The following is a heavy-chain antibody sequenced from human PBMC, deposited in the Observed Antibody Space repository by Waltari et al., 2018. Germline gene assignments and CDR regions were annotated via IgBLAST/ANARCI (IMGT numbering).Heavy chain of an antibody. J-gene: IGHJ4*02. Sequence: QVQLQESGPGLVKPSETLSLTCAVSGYSISSGYYWGWIRQPPGKGLEWIGSIYQSGSTYYNPSLKSRVTISVDTSKNQFSLKLSSVTAADTAVYYCATSTVTTKKGFDYWGQGTLVTVSS. V-gene: IGHV4-38-2*01. CDR2: IYQSGST. CDR1: GYSISSGYY. D-gene: IGHD4-4*01. CDR3: ATSTVTTKKGFDY.